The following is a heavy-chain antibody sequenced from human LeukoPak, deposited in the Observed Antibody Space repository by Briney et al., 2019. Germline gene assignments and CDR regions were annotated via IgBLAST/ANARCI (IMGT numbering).Heavy chain of an antibody. CDR1: GFTFSSYS. CDR2: ISGSSSYI. D-gene: IGHD5-12*01. V-gene: IGHV3-21*04. CDR3: AKGYTGFPTS. J-gene: IGHJ4*02. Sequence: PGGSLRLSCAASGFTFSSYSMNWVRQAPGKGLEWVSCISGSSSYIYSADSVKGRFTISRHNAKNSLYLQMDSLRAEDTAVYYCAKGYTGFPTSWGQGTLVTVSS.